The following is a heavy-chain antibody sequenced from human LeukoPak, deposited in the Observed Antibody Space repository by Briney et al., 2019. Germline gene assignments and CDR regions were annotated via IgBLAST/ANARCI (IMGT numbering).Heavy chain of an antibody. D-gene: IGHD6-19*01. Sequence: PGGSVRLSCAASGFTFSSYAMSWVRQAPGKGLEWVSAISGSGGSTYYADSVKGRFTISRDNSKNTLYLQMNSLRAEDTAVYYCAKAPDNLNGWYYGDYWGQGTLVTVSS. V-gene: IGHV3-23*01. CDR2: ISGSGGST. CDR1: GFTFSSYA. J-gene: IGHJ4*02. CDR3: AKAPDNLNGWYYGDY.